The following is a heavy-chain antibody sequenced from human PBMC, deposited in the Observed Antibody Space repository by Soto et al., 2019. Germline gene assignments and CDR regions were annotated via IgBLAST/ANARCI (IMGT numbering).Heavy chain of an antibody. V-gene: IGHV4-31*03. CDR1: GGSITSGGYY. J-gene: IGHJ6*02. CDR2: IYCSGST. Sequence: QVQLQESGPGLVKPSQTLSLPCTVPGGSITSGGYYWGWIRQHPGKGLEWIGDIYCSGSTYYNPSLKSRVTISVDTSKNQFSLKLSSVTAADTAVYYCASGTEVSPSWDVWGQGTTVTVSS. D-gene: IGHD1-26*01. CDR3: ASGTEVSPSWDV.